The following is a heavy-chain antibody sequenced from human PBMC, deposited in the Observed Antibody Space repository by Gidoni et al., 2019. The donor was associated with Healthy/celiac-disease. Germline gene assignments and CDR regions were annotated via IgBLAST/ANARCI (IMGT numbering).Heavy chain of an antibody. D-gene: IGHD3-22*01. Sequence: QVQLVQSGAEVKKPGASVKVSCKASGYTFTSYAMHWVRQAPGQRLEWMGWINAGNGNTKYSQKFQGRVTITRDTSASTAYMELSSLRSEDTAVYYCARDGPPDYYDSSGYYSYWGQGTLVTVSS. J-gene: IGHJ4*02. CDR3: ARDGPPDYYDSSGYYSY. CDR2: INAGNGNT. V-gene: IGHV1-3*01. CDR1: GYTFTSYA.